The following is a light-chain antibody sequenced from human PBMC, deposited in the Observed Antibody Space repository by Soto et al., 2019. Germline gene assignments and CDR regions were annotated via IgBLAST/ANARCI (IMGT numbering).Light chain of an antibody. CDR2: GTS. CDR3: QQRNSWPTIT. J-gene: IGKJ5*01. CDR1: QRVSRN. Sequence: EIVFIQSPATLSLSPGERATLSCRASQRVSRNLAWYQQKPGQTPRLLIYGTSTRANGIPARFSGSGSGTDLTLTISSLEPEDFALYYCQQRNSWPTITFGQGTRLEIK. V-gene: IGKV3-11*01.